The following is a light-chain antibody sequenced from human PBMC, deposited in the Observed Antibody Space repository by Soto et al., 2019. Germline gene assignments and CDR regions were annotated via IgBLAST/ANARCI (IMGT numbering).Light chain of an antibody. CDR3: QQTSSNPRT. Sequence: DIQMTQSPSSLSASVGDRVTITCRASQTIVTYLNWYQQKPGNAPKLLIYAASNLHNGVPSRFSGSGSGTDFTLTISSLQPEDFATYFCQQTSSNPRTFGQGTKVDIK. CDR2: AAS. CDR1: QTIVTY. V-gene: IGKV1-39*01. J-gene: IGKJ1*01.